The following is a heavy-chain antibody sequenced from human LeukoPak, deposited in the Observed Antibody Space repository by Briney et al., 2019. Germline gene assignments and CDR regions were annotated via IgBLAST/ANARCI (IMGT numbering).Heavy chain of an antibody. V-gene: IGHV3-21*01. CDR3: ASRGVIINYFDY. D-gene: IGHD3-10*01. CDR1: GFTFSSYS. J-gene: IGHJ4*02. CDR2: ISSSSSYI. Sequence: GGSLRLSCAASGFTFSSYSMNWVRQAPGKGLEWVSSISSSSSYIYYADSVKGRFTISRDNAKNSLYLQMNSLRAEDTAVYYCASRGVIINYFDYWGQGTLATVSS.